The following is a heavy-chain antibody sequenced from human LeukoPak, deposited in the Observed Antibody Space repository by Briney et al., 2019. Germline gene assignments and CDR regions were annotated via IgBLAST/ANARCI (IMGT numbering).Heavy chain of an antibody. J-gene: IGHJ4*02. V-gene: IGHV7-4-1*02. D-gene: IGHD6-13*01. Sequence: GASVKISCKASGYSFASYAMNWVRQAPGQGLEWMGWINTNTGNPTYAQGFTGQFAFSLDTSVSTAYLQISSLKAEDTAVYYCAREAPFSSSWCFDYWGQGTLVTVSS. CDR2: INTNTGNP. CDR3: AREAPFSSSWCFDY. CDR1: GYSFASYA.